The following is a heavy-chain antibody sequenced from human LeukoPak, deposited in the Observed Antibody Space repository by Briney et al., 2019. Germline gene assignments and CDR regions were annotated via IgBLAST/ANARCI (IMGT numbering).Heavy chain of an antibody. Sequence: PGRSLRLSCAASGFTFSSYAMHWVRQAPGKGLEWVAVIWYDGSNKYYADSVKGRFTISRDNSKNTLYVQMNSLRAEDTAVYYCARAYSSSWSTDAFDIWGQGTMVTVSS. CDR1: GFTFSSYA. J-gene: IGHJ3*02. CDR3: ARAYSSSWSTDAFDI. D-gene: IGHD6-13*01. V-gene: IGHV3-33*08. CDR2: IWYDGSNK.